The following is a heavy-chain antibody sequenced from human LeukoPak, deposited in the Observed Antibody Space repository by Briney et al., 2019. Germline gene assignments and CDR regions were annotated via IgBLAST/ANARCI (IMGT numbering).Heavy chain of an antibody. Sequence: PSETLSLTCTVSGGSISSSSYYWGWIRQPPGKGLEWIGSIYYSGSTYYNPSLKSRVTISVDTSKNQFSLKLSSVTAADTAVYYCARHHISGWYVGFDYWGQGTLVTVSS. J-gene: IGHJ4*02. CDR2: IYYSGST. D-gene: IGHD6-19*01. CDR1: GGSISSSSYY. V-gene: IGHV4-39*01. CDR3: ARHHISGWYVGFDY.